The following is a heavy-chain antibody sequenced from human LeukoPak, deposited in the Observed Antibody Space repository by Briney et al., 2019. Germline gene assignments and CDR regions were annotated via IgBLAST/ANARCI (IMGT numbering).Heavy chain of an antibody. CDR2: IIPIFGTA. Sequence: SVKVSCKASGYTFTGYYMHWVRQAPGQGLEWMGGIIPIFGTANYAQKFQGRVTITADKSTSTAYMELSSLRSEDTAVYYCARVAPYGDYYYYYYMDVWGKGTTVTVSS. D-gene: IGHD4-17*01. V-gene: IGHV1-69*06. J-gene: IGHJ6*03. CDR3: ARVAPYGDYYYYYYMDV. CDR1: GYTFTGYY.